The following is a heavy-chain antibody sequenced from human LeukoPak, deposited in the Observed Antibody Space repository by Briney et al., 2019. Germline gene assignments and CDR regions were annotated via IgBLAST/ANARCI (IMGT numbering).Heavy chain of an antibody. V-gene: IGHV3-33*01. CDR1: GFTFSSYG. D-gene: IGHD5-18*01. J-gene: IGHJ4*02. CDR3: ARSEDTAMGNFDY. Sequence: PGGSLRLSCAASGFTFSSYGMNWVRQAPGKGLEWVAVIWDDGGNTYYADSVKGRFNISRDNSKNTLYLQMNSLRAEDTAVYYCARSEDTAMGNFDYWGQGTLVTVSS. CDR2: IWDDGGNT.